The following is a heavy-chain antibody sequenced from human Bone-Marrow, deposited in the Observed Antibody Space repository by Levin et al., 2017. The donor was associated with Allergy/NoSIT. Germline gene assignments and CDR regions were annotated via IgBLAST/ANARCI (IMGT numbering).Heavy chain of an antibody. CDR2: INPSGGST. CDR3: ARARVWYYYGSGSYPPPYYYYYMDV. V-gene: IGHV1-46*03. J-gene: IGHJ6*03. D-gene: IGHD3-10*01. Sequence: ASVKVSCKASGYTFTSYYMHWVRQAPGQGLEWMGIINPSGGSTSYAQKFQGRVTMTRDTSTSTVYMELSSLRSEDTAVYYCARARVWYYYGSGSYPPPYYYYYMDVWGKGTTVTVSS. CDR1: GYTFTSYY.